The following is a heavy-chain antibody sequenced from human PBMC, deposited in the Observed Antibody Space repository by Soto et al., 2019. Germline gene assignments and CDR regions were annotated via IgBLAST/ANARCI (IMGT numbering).Heavy chain of an antibody. D-gene: IGHD6-13*01. J-gene: IGHJ4*02. V-gene: IGHV6-1*01. CDR1: GDSVSSNSAD. CDR3: ARDRPRIAAAGRGGFDY. Sequence: SGTLSLTCAISGDSVSSNSADWNWIRQSPSRGLEWLGRTYYRSKWYNDYAVSVKSRITINPDTSKNQFSLQLNSVTPEDTAVDYCARDRPRIAAAGRGGFDYWGQGTLVTVSS. CDR2: TYYRSKWYN.